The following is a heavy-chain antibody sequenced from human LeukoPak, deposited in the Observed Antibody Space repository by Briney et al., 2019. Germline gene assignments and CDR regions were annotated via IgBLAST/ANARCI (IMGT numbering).Heavy chain of an antibody. Sequence: SETLSLTCAVYVGSFSGYYWTWIRQPPGKGLEWIAEINHSGSTDYNPSLKSRVTISVDTSKNQFSLKLSSVTAADTAVYYCVTQILLCHYYWGQGTLVTVSS. D-gene: IGHD2/OR15-2a*01. V-gene: IGHV4-34*01. CDR2: INHSGST. CDR1: VGSFSGYY. CDR3: VTQILLCHYY. J-gene: IGHJ4*02.